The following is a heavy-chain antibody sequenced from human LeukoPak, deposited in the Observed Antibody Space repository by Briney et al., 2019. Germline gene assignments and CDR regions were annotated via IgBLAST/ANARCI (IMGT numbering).Heavy chain of an antibody. CDR1: GFTFSNHA. V-gene: IGHV3-30*04. Sequence: GGSLRLSCAASGFTFSNHAMHWVRLAPGKGLEWVAVISYDGSNKYYTDSVKGRFTISGDSSKNTLYLQMNSLRAEDTAVYYCAKDWYGYDSPWGQGTLVTVSS. CDR2: ISYDGSNK. D-gene: IGHD5-12*01. CDR3: AKDWYGYDSP. J-gene: IGHJ5*02.